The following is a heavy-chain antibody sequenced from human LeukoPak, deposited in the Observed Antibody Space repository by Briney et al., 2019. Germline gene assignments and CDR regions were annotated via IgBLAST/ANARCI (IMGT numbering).Heavy chain of an antibody. Sequence: QPGGSLRLSCAASGFTFNNYVMSWVRQSPGKRLEWVSAISGSGGGAYYANSVKGRFTISRDNSKNTLYLQMNSLRAEDTAVYYCAKDSIDVIAVYYFDYWGQGTLVTVSS. D-gene: IGHD2-21*01. J-gene: IGHJ4*02. V-gene: IGHV3-23*01. CDR1: GFTFNNYV. CDR3: AKDSIDVIAVYYFDY. CDR2: ISGSGGGA.